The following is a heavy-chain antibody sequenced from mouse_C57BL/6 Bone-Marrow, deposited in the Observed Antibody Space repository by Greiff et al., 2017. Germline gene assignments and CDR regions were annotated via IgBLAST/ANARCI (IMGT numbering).Heavy chain of an antibody. CDR3: ARALLQWYFDV. J-gene: IGHJ1*03. CDR1: GFTFSDYG. V-gene: IGHV5-17*01. D-gene: IGHD2-3*01. Sequence: EVMLVESGGGLVKPGGSLKLSCAASGFTFSDYGMHWVRQAPEKGLVGVAYISSGSSTIYYADTVKGRFTIARDNAKNTLFLQMTSLRSEDTAMYYCARALLQWYFDVWGTGTTVTVSS. CDR2: ISSGSSTI.